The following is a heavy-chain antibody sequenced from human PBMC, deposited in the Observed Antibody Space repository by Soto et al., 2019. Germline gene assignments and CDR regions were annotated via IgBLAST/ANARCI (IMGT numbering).Heavy chain of an antibody. CDR2: ISSSGSAA. CDR3: TGAAWFPYLSFY. V-gene: IGHV3-48*03. D-gene: IGHD3-10*01. J-gene: IGHJ4*02. Sequence: GGSLRLSCAASGFTFSRFELHWVRQAPGKGLEWISYISSSGSAAYYASSVEGRFTISRDNANNSVYLQMDSLRAEDTALYYCTGAAWFPYLSFYWGQGALVTVSS. CDR1: GFTFSRFE.